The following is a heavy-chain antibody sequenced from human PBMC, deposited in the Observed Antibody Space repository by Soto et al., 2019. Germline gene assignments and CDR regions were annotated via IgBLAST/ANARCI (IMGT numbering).Heavy chain of an antibody. J-gene: IGHJ4*02. CDR3: GREYCRGGRCYSPDY. CDR2: TSTNNGDT. D-gene: IGHD2-15*01. V-gene: IGHV1-18*01. Sequence: QVQLVQPGAEVKPPGASVKVSCKASGYTFTTFGISWVRQAPGQGLEWMGWTSTNNGDTYYAPRFQGRVTVTKDTSTRTAYMELRSLGSDDTAVYYCGREYCRGGRCYSPDYWGQGTLVTVSS. CDR1: GYTFTTFG.